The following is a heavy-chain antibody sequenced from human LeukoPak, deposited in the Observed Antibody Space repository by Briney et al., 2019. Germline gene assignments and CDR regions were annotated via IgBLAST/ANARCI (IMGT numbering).Heavy chain of an antibody. V-gene: IGHV4-34*01. CDR3: ASLFEGDYYDSSGYYYDRAKFDY. CDR2: INHSGST. CDR1: GGSFSGYY. D-gene: IGHD3-22*01. Sequence: SETLSLTCAVYGGSFSGYYWSWIRQPPGKGLEWIGEINHSGSTNYNPSLKSRVTISVDMSKNQFSLKLSSVTAADTAVYYCASLFEGDYYDSSGYYYDRAKFDYWGQGTLVTVSS. J-gene: IGHJ4*02.